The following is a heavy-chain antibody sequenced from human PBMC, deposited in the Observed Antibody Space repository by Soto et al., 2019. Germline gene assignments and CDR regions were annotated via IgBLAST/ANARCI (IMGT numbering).Heavy chain of an antibody. CDR1: GYTFTSYG. J-gene: IGHJ6*02. CDR2: ISAYNGKT. CDR3: ARGGAVNYYHGMDV. V-gene: IGHV1-18*01. D-gene: IGHD5-12*01. Sequence: QVQLVQSGGEVKKPGASVKLSCTASGYTFTSYGISWVRQAPGQGLGWMGWISAYNGKTNYAQNVRGRVTMTTDTSTRTAYMDLRSLRSDDTAVYYCARGGAVNYYHGMDVWGQGTTVTVSS.